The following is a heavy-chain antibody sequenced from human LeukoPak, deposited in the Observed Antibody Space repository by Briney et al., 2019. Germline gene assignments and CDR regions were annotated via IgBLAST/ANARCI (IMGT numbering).Heavy chain of an antibody. V-gene: IGHV3-33*01. Sequence: PGRSLRLSCAASGFTFSSYGMHWLRQAPGKGLEGVAVIWYDGSNKYYAYSVKGRFTISRDNSKNTLYPQMNSLSAEDTAVYYCARDHRIVGYCSGGSCYSGAFDIWGQGTMVTVSS. CDR3: ARDHRIVGYCSGGSCYSGAFDI. D-gene: IGHD2-15*01. CDR2: IWYDGSNK. CDR1: GFTFSSYG. J-gene: IGHJ3*02.